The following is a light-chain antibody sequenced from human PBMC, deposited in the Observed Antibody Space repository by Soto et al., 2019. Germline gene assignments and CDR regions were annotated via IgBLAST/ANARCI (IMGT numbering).Light chain of an antibody. Sequence: IVMTQSAATLSLSPGGRATLSCRASQSISDTLAWYQQKPGQAPRLLIYGASTRAPGFPARFSGSGSGTDFTLTISSLQSEDFAVYYCQQYNNWPWTFGQGTKVDIK. CDR2: GAS. J-gene: IGKJ1*01. CDR1: QSISDT. CDR3: QQYNNWPWT. V-gene: IGKV3-15*01.